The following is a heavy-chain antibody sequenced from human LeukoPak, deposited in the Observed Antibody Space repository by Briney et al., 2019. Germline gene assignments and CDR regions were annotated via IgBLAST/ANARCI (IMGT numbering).Heavy chain of an antibody. J-gene: IGHJ4*02. Sequence: SETLSLTCTVSGGSISSGGYYWSWIRQHPGKGLEWIGYIYYSGSTYYNPSLKSRVTISVGTSKNQFSLKLSSVTAADTAVYYCAREAVPAALDYWGQGTLVTVSS. CDR1: GGSISSGGYY. V-gene: IGHV4-31*03. D-gene: IGHD2-2*01. CDR3: AREAVPAALDY. CDR2: IYYSGST.